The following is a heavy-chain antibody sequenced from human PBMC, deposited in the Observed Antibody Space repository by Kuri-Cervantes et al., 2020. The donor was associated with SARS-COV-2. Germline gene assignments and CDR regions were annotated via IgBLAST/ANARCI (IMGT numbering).Heavy chain of an antibody. J-gene: IGHJ3*02. CDR1: GGAINTYNW. Sequence: GSLRLSCAVSGGAINTYNWWTWVRQSPGKGLQWIGEIFHDGSTKFNPSLSLRGRVTMSLDKSKNHFSLNLTSVTAADTAVYYCARESTYTFDIWGQGTLVTVSS. D-gene: IGHD2-2*02. CDR3: ARESTYTFDI. V-gene: IGHV4-4*02. CDR2: IFHDGST.